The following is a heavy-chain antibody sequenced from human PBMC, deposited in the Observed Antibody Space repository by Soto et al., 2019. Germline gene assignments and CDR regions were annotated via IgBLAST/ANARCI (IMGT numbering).Heavy chain of an antibody. CDR1: GGSISSRSYY. CDR3: ARQRYYDSSGYYSDP. D-gene: IGHD3-22*01. Sequence: PSETLSLTCTVSGGSISSRSYYWGWIRQPPGKGLEWIGSIYYSGSTYYNPSLKSRVTISVDTSKNQFSLKLSSVTAADTAVYYCARQRYYDSSGYYSDPWGQGTLVTVSS. V-gene: IGHV4-39*01. CDR2: IYYSGST. J-gene: IGHJ5*02.